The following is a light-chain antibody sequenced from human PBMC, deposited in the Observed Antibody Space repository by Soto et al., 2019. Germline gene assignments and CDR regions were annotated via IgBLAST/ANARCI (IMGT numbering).Light chain of an antibody. J-gene: IGKJ1*01. CDR2: GAS. V-gene: IGKV3-20*01. Sequence: EIVLTQSPGTLSLSLGERATLSCRASQSFRTSFLAWYQQKPGQAPRLLIYGASTRATGIPDRFSGSESGTDFTLTISRLEPEDFAVYYCQQYGSSPRTFGQGTKVEIK. CDR3: QQYGSSPRT. CDR1: QSFRTSF.